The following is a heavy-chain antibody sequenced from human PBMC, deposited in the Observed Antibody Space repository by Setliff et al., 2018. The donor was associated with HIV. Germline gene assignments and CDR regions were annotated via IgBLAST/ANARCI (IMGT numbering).Heavy chain of an antibody. V-gene: IGHV1-18*04. Sequence: ASVKVSCKTSGYTFINYGITWVRQAPGQGLEWMGWISPYNDYTNYGQSLQGRVRMTTDTSTRTAYMDLRSLRSNDTAVYYCARGGYYSGSGMNYHYYGLDVWGQGTTVTVSS. J-gene: IGHJ6*02. CDR1: GYTFINYG. CDR3: ARGGYYSGSGMNYHYYGLDV. CDR2: ISPYNDYT. D-gene: IGHD3-10*01.